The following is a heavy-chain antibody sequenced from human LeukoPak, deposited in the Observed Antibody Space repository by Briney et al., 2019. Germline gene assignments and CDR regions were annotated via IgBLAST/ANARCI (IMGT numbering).Heavy chain of an antibody. J-gene: IGHJ4*02. CDR1: GYTFTSYY. V-gene: IGHV1-46*01. CDR3: ARDSDGIAAAATGDY. CDR2: INPSGGST. D-gene: IGHD6-13*01. Sequence: ASVKVSCKASGYTFTSYYMHWVRQAPGQGLECMGIINPSGGSTSYAQKFQGRVTMTRDTSKNQFSLKLSSVTAADTAVYYCARDSDGIAAAATGDYWGQGTLVTVSS.